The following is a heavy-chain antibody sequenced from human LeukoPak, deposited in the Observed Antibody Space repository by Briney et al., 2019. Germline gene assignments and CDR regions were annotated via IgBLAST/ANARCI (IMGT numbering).Heavy chain of an antibody. Sequence: SETLSLTCTVSGGSISSGDYYWSWIRQPPGKGLGWIGYIYYSGSTYYNPSLKSRVTISVDTSKNQFSLKLSSVTAADTAVYYCARAPPYGSGSYPVDYWGQGTLVTVSS. CDR1: GGSISSGDYY. D-gene: IGHD3-10*01. J-gene: IGHJ4*02. CDR3: ARAPPYGSGSYPVDY. CDR2: IYYSGST. V-gene: IGHV4-30-4*01.